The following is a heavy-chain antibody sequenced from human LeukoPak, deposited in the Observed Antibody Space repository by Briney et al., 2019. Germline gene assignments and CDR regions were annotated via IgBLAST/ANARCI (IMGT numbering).Heavy chain of an antibody. CDR3: ARARVMVAATRVVPYNWFDP. CDR1: GGTFSSYA. J-gene: IGHJ5*02. V-gene: IGHV1-69*05. D-gene: IGHD2-15*01. Sequence: ASVKVSCKASGGTFSSYAISWVRQAPGQGLEWMGEIIPIFGTANYAQKFQKRDTMTTDESTSTAYMELRSLRSEDTAVYYCARARVMVAATRVVPYNWFDPWGQGTLVTVSS. CDR2: IIPIFGTA.